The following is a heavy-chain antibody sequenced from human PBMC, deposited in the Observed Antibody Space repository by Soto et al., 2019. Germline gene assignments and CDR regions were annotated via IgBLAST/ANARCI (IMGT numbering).Heavy chain of an antibody. Sequence: GGSLRLSCAASGFTFSSYAMSWVRQAPGKGLEWVSAISGSGGSTYYADSVKGRFTISRDNSKNTLYLQMNSLRAEDTAVYYCVKLGVATMVRGVINYYYYMDVWGKGTTVTVSS. V-gene: IGHV3-23*01. CDR2: ISGSGGST. CDR3: VKLGVATMVRGVINYYYYMDV. CDR1: GFTFSSYA. D-gene: IGHD3-10*01. J-gene: IGHJ6*03.